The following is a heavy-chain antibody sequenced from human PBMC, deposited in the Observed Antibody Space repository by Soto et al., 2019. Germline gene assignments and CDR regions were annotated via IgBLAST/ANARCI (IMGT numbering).Heavy chain of an antibody. Sequence: LSLTCSVSGDSISSSYWSWIRQPPGKGLEWIAYIDYSGSTHPNPSLKSRVTMSLDTSKNQFSLKLTSVTASDTAVYFCARHSGSFDFDSWGQGTLVTVSS. CDR3: ARHSGSFDFDS. CDR2: IDYSGST. CDR1: GDSISSSY. J-gene: IGHJ4*02. D-gene: IGHD1-26*01. V-gene: IGHV4-59*01.